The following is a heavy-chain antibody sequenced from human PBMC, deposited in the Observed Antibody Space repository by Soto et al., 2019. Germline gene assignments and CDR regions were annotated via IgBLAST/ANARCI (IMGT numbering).Heavy chain of an antibody. D-gene: IGHD2-2*02. CDR3: AKSATVPAAIAY. CDR1: GYTFTSYA. CDR2: INAGNGNT. Sequence: ASVKVSCKASGYTFTSYAMHWVRQAPGQRLEWMGWINAGNGNTKYSQKFQGRVTITMDTSASTAYMELSSLRSEDTAVYYCAKSATVPAAIAYWGQGTLVTVSS. J-gene: IGHJ4*02. V-gene: IGHV1-3*01.